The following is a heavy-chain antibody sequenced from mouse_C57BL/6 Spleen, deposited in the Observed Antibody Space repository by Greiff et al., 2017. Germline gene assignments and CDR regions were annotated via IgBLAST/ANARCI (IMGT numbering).Heavy chain of an antibody. CDR3: AIPGYYDSRDWYFDV. J-gene: IGHJ1*03. Sequence: VQLQQPGAELVKPGASVKVSCKASGYTFTSYWMHWVKQRPGQGLEWIGRIHTTDSDTTYNQKFKGKATLTVDKSSSTAYMQLSILTSEDSAVYYFAIPGYYDSRDWYFDVWGTGTTVTVSS. CDR1: GYTFTSYW. D-gene: IGHD1-1*01. V-gene: IGHV1-74*01. CDR2: IHTTDSDT.